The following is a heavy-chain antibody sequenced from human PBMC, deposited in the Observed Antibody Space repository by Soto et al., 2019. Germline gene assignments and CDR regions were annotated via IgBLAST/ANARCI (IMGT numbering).Heavy chain of an antibody. CDR2: IYTDGSST. CDR3: ATEGYSGSMDV. V-gene: IGHV3-74*01. CDR1: GFTFSTYW. J-gene: IGHJ6*02. Sequence: EVPLVESGGGLVQPGGSLRLSCAASGFTFSTYWMHWVRQAPGKGLVWVSRIYTDGSSTDYADSVKGRFTFSRDNTENTLYLKMNSLTAEDTAVYYCATEGYSGSMDVWGQGTTVTVSS. D-gene: IGHD1-26*01.